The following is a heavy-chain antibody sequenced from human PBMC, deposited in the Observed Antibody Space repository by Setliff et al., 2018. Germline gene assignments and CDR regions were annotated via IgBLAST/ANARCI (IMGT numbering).Heavy chain of an antibody. Sequence: GASVKVSCKASGYTFTGYYMHWVRQAPGQGLEWMGWINPSSGGTNYAQKFQGWVTMTRDTSISTAYMELSRLRSDDTAVYYCARGRDFWSGYLVYWGQGTLVTVAS. CDR1: GYTFTGYY. CDR3: ARGRDFWSGYLVY. J-gene: IGHJ4*02. CDR2: INPSSGGT. D-gene: IGHD3-3*01. V-gene: IGHV1-2*04.